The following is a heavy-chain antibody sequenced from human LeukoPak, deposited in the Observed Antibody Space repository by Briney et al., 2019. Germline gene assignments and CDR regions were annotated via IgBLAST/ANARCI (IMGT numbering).Heavy chain of an antibody. Sequence: SETLSLTCTVSGGSISSSSYYWGWIRQPPGKGLEWIGSIYHSGRTYYNPSLKSRVTISADTSKNQFSLKLSSVTAADTAVYYCTGKYYYDTSGYYYADYWSQGTLVTVSS. D-gene: IGHD3-22*01. CDR1: GGSISSSSYY. CDR2: IYHSGRT. CDR3: TGKYYYDTSGYYYADY. J-gene: IGHJ4*02. V-gene: IGHV4-39*07.